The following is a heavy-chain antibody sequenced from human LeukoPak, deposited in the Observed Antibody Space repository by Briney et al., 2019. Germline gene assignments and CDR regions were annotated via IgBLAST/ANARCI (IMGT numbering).Heavy chain of an antibody. CDR3: ARHYYDSSGYYPNFDY. CDR1: GYTFTGYY. D-gene: IGHD3-22*01. CDR2: INSNSGGT. J-gene: IGHJ4*02. V-gene: IGHV1-2*06. Sequence: ASVTVSCKASGYTFTGYYMHWVRQAPGQGLEWMGRINSNSGGTNYAQKFQGRVTMTRDTSISTAYMELSRLRSDDTAVYYCARHYYDSSGYYPNFDYWGQGTLVTVSS.